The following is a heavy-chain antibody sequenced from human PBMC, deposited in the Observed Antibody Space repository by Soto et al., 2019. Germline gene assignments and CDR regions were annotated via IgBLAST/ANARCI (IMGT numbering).Heavy chain of an antibody. J-gene: IGHJ6*02. Sequence: GGSLRLSCAASGLTFSGYGMSWVRQAPGTGLEWVAVISYDGSNKYYADSVKGRFTISRDNSKNTLYLQMNSLRAEDTAVYYCARDQSNQRRYSSYYYYGMDVWGQGTTVTVSS. CDR3: ARDQSNQRRYSSYYYYGMDV. CDR2: ISYDGSNK. D-gene: IGHD6-13*01. CDR1: GLTFSGYG. V-gene: IGHV3-30*19.